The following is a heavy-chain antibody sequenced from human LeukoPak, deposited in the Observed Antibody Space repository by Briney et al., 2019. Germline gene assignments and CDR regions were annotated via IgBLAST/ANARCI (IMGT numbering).Heavy chain of an antibody. D-gene: IGHD3-16*01. CDR3: AKDRANWAIDD. CDR2: ITGSGGYT. Sequence: HPGGSLGLSCAASIFTFSNYSINWVRQGQGKGLEWVSVITGSGGYTHYADSVKGRFIISRDNSKSTLYLQMNSLRVEDTAVYYCAKDRANWAIDDWGQGTQVTVSS. J-gene: IGHJ4*02. V-gene: IGHV3-23*01. CDR1: IFTFSNYS.